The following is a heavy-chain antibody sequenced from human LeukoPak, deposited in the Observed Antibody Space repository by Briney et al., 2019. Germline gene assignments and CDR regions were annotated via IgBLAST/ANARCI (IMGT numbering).Heavy chain of an antibody. CDR1: GYTFTSYG. CDR2: ISAYNGNT. V-gene: IGHV1-18*01. CDR3: ARGRPGYYYDSSGYYYGFNWFDP. D-gene: IGHD3-22*01. Sequence: ASVKVSCKASGYTFTSYGISWVRQAPGQGLEWMGWISAYNGNTNYAQNLQGRVTMTTDTSTSTAYMELRGLRFDDTAVYYCARGRPGYYYDSSGYYYGFNWFDPWGQGTLVTVSS. J-gene: IGHJ5*02.